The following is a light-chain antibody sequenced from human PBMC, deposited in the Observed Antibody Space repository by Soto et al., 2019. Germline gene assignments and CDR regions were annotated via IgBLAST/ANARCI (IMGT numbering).Light chain of an antibody. CDR3: QQYNSYWT. CDR1: QSISSW. V-gene: IGKV1-5*01. J-gene: IGKJ1*01. CDR2: DAS. Sequence: DIQMTQSPSTLSAFVGDRVTITCRASQSISSWLAWYQQKPGKAPKLLIYDASSLESGVPSRFSGSGSGTEFTLTISRLQPDDFATYYCQQYNSYWTLGQGTKVDLK.